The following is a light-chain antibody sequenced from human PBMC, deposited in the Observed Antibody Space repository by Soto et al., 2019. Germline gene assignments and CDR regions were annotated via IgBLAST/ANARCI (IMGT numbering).Light chain of an antibody. CDR1: QSVSSK. CDR3: QQRSNWTIT. V-gene: IGKV3-11*01. J-gene: IGKJ5*01. Sequence: VMTQSPATLSLSPGERATLSCRASQSVSSKLVWYQQKPGQAPRFLIYGASNRATGIPARFSGSGSGTDFTLTISSLQNEDFAVYYCQQRSNWTITFGQGTRLEIK. CDR2: GAS.